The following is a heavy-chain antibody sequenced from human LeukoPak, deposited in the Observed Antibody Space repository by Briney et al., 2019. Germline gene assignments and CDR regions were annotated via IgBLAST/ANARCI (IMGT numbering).Heavy chain of an antibody. CDR1: GGSISSSSYY. V-gene: IGHV4-39*01. D-gene: IGHD3-16*02. CDR3: AKSIMITFGGVIPHYFDY. CDR2: IYYSGST. J-gene: IGHJ4*02. Sequence: SETLSLTCTVSGGSISSSSYYWGWIRQPPGKGLEWIGSIYYSGSTYYNPSLKSRVTISVDTSKNQFSLKLSSVTAADTAAYYCAKSIMITFGGVIPHYFDYWGQGTLVTVSS.